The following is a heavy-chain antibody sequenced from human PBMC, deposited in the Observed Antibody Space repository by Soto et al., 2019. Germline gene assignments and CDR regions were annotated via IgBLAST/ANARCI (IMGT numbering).Heavy chain of an antibody. CDR1: GYSFTSYW. Sequence: ESLKISCKGPGYSFTSYWIGWVRQMPGKGLEWMGIIYPGDSDTRYSPSFQGQVTISADKSISTAYLQWSSLKASDTAMYYCARRRYDFWSGYYHYYYYYMDVWSKGTTVTVSS. CDR2: IYPGDSDT. CDR3: ARRRYDFWSGYYHYYYYYMDV. J-gene: IGHJ6*03. V-gene: IGHV5-51*01. D-gene: IGHD3-3*01.